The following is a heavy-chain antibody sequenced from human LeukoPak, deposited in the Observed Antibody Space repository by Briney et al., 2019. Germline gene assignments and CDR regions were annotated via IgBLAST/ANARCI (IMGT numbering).Heavy chain of an antibody. Sequence: PGGSLRLSCAASGVTFSSYAMSGVRQAPGEGLGWVSAISGSGGSTYYADSVKSQFTISRDNSKNTLYLQMNSLRAEDTAVYYCASSVTPYWYFDLWGRGTLVTVSS. CDR1: GVTFSSYA. V-gene: IGHV3-23*01. CDR3: ASSVTPYWYFDL. J-gene: IGHJ2*01. D-gene: IGHD2-21*02. CDR2: ISGSGGST.